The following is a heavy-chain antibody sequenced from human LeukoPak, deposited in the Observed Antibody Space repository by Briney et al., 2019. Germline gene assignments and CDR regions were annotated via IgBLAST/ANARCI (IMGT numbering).Heavy chain of an antibody. CDR2: INHSGST. Sequence: PSETLSLTCAVYGGSFSGYYWSWIRQPPGKGLEWIGEINHSGSTNYNPSLKSRVTISVDTSKNQFSLRLSSVTAADTAVYYCARARETSSGYYAAFDIWGQGTMVTVSS. V-gene: IGHV4-34*01. CDR3: ARARETSSGYYAAFDI. D-gene: IGHD3-22*01. CDR1: GGSFSGYY. J-gene: IGHJ3*02.